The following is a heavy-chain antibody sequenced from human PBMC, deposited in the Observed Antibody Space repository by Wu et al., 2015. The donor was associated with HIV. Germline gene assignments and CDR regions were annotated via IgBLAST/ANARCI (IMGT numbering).Heavy chain of an antibody. CDR2: IIPIFGTA. CDR3: ARDPGFGSSWDYYYYGMDV. Sequence: QVQLVQSGAEVKKPGSSVKVSCKASGGTFSSYAISWVRQAPGQGLEWMGGIIPIFGTANYAQKLQGRVTLTTDTSTSTAYMELRSLRSDDTAMYYCARDPGFGSSWDYYYYGMDVWGQGTTVTVS. V-gene: IGHV1-69*05. CDR1: GGTFSSYA. D-gene: IGHD6-13*01. J-gene: IGHJ6*02.